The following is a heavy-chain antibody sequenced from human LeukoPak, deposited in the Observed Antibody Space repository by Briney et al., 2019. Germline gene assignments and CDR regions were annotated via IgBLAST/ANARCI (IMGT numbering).Heavy chain of an antibody. V-gene: IGHV3-23*01. D-gene: IGHD6-13*01. Sequence: PGGSLRLSCAASGLTFSSYWMSWVRQAPGKGLEWVSAISGSGGSTYYADSVKGRFTISRDNSKNTLYLQMNSLRAEDTAVYYCAKLPGYSSSRNYWGQGTLVTVSS. CDR1: GLTFSSYW. CDR2: ISGSGGST. CDR3: AKLPGYSSSRNY. J-gene: IGHJ4*02.